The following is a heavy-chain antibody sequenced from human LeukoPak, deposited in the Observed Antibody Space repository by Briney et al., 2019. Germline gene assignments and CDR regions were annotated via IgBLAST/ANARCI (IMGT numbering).Heavy chain of an antibody. V-gene: IGHV4-34*01. J-gene: IGHJ4*02. CDR3: ARQGTTIFGVVIGTYYFDY. CDR2: INHSGST. Sequence: SETLSLTCAVYGGSFSGYYWSWIRQPPGKGLEWIGEINHSGSTNYNPSLKSRVTISVDTSKNQFSLKLSSVTAADTAVYYCARQGTTIFGVVIGTYYFDYWGQGTLVTVSS. CDR1: GGSFSGYY. D-gene: IGHD3-3*01.